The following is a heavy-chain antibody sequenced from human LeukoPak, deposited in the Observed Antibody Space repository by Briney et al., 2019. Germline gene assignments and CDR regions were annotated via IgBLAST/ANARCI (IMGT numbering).Heavy chain of an antibody. J-gene: IGHJ4*02. CDR2: INHSGST. CDR1: GGSFSGYY. CDR3: ARAPYDYVWGSYRFDY. D-gene: IGHD3-16*02. Sequence: SETLSLTYAVYGGSFSGYYWSWIRQPPGKGLEWIGEINHSGSTNYNPSLKSRVTISVDTSKNQFSLKLSSVTAADTAVYYCARAPYDYVWGSYRFDYWGQGTLVTVSS. V-gene: IGHV4-34*01.